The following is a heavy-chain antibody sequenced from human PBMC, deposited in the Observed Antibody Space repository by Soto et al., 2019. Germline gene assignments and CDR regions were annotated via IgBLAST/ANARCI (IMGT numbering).Heavy chain of an antibody. CDR2: IIPILGIA. D-gene: IGHD3-22*01. Sequence: QVQLVQSGAEVKKPGSSVKVSCKASGGTFSSYTISWVRQAPGQGLEWMGRIIPILGIANYAQKFQGRVTITADKSTSTDYMELSSLRSEDTAVYYCARDVRYYYDSSGDHENFDYWGQGTLVTVSS. CDR1: GGTFSSYT. V-gene: IGHV1-69*08. J-gene: IGHJ4*02. CDR3: ARDVRYYYDSSGDHENFDY.